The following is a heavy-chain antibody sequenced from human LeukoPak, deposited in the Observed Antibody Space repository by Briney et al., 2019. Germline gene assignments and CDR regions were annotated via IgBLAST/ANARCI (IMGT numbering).Heavy chain of an antibody. D-gene: IGHD2-2*01. CDR1: GFTFSSYG. Sequence: PGGSLRLSRAASGFTFSSYGMHWVRQAPGKGLEWVAVIWYDGSNKYYADSVKGRFTISRDNSKNMLYLQMNSLRAEDTAVYYCAKDYCSSTSCSTGPLGCYFDYWGQGTLVTVSS. V-gene: IGHV3-33*06. CDR2: IWYDGSNK. CDR3: AKDYCSSTSCSTGPLGCYFDY. J-gene: IGHJ4*02.